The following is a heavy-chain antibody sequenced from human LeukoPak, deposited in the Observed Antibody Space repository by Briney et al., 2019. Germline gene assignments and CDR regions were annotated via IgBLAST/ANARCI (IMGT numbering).Heavy chain of an antibody. V-gene: IGHV1-18*01. J-gene: IGHJ6*02. CDR2: ISAYNGNT. CDR3: ARERYYDILTGYYYYYGMDV. D-gene: IGHD3-9*01. Sequence: ASVKVSCKASGYTFTSYGISWVRQAPGQGLEWMGWISAYNGNTNYAQKLQGRVTMTTDTSTSTAYMKLRSLRSDDTAVYYCARERYYDILTGYYYYYGMDVWGQGTTVTVSS. CDR1: GYTFTSYG.